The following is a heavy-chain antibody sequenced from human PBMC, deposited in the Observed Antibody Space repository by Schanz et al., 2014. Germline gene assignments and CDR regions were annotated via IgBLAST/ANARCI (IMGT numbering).Heavy chain of an antibody. CDR3: TFPTGAFYGSGSYFNY. CDR2: FDLEQGQT. CDR1: GYRVRDVS. D-gene: IGHD3-10*01. Sequence: QVDLIQTGAEVGKPGASVKVSCKVSGYRVRDVSIHWVRAVPGRGLQWLGGFDLEQGQTIYAHEFQGRVIMTEDTSTDTAYLELSSLTSDDAAVYYCTFPTGAFYGSGSYFNYWGPGTLVTVSS. V-gene: IGHV1-24*01. J-gene: IGHJ4*02.